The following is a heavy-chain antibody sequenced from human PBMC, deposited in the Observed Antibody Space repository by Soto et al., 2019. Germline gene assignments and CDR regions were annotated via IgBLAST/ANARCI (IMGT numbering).Heavy chain of an antibody. CDR1: GGSISSYY. Sequence: SETLSLTCTVSGGSISSYYWSWIRQPPGKGLEWIGYIYYSGSTNYNPSLKSRVTISVDTSKNQFSLKLSSVTAADTAVYYCARAPGIHDYGDYVITDGMDVWGQGTTVTVSS. J-gene: IGHJ6*02. CDR2: IYYSGST. V-gene: IGHV4-59*01. D-gene: IGHD4-17*01. CDR3: ARAPGIHDYGDYVITDGMDV.